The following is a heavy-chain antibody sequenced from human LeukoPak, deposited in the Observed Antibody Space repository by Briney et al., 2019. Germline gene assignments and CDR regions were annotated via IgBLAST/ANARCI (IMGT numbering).Heavy chain of an antibody. J-gene: IGHJ4*02. D-gene: IGHD6-19*01. CDR1: GGTFSSYA. CDR2: IIPILGIA. V-gene: IGHV1-69*04. Sequence: SVKVSCKASGGTFSSYAISWVRQAPGQGLEWMGRIIPILGIANYAQKFQGRVTITADKSTSTAYMELSSLRSEDTAVYYCARGREGIAVAVPFDYWGQGTLVTVSS. CDR3: ARGREGIAVAVPFDY.